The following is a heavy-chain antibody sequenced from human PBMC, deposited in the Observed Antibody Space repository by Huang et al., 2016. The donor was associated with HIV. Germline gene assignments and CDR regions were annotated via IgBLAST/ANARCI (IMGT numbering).Heavy chain of an antibody. D-gene: IGHD6-19*01. CDR2: IYYRGDS. CDR1: GGSISGSRYY. Sequence: QLQLQESGPGPVKPSATLSLTCSVSGGSISGSRYYWGWIRQPPGKGLEWIGSIYYRGDSPISPSLKSRVTISVDTSKNQFSLKLSSVTAADTAVYYCARGQSGPSQWLASLGNYYYYMDVWGKGTTVTVSS. CDR3: ARGQSGPSQWLASLGNYYYYMDV. V-gene: IGHV4-39*01. J-gene: IGHJ6*03.